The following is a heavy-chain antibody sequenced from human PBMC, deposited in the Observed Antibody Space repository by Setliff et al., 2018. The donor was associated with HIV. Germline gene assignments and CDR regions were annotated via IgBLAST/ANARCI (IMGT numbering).Heavy chain of an antibody. Sequence: GGSLRLSCGASGFSFSSYSMNWVRQAPGKGLEWVSYISPSSTIIYYPDSVKGRFTISRDNAKNTVHLQMNSLRADDTAVYYCARDPPAAGWYFDLWGRGTLVTVSS. CDR3: ARDPPAAGWYFDL. CDR1: GFSFSSYS. CDR2: ISPSSTII. J-gene: IGHJ2*01. V-gene: IGHV3-48*04. D-gene: IGHD6-19*01.